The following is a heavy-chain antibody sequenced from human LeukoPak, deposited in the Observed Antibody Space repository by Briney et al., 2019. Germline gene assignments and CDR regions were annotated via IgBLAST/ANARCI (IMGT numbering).Heavy chain of an antibody. CDR3: VTAGSSDLLWDYAMDV. J-gene: IGHJ6*02. CDR1: GFTLSRNY. Sequence: GGSLRHSCAASGFTLSRNYMSWVRQAPGKGLERVSLIYAGGSTYYADAVKGRFTISRHNSKNTLHLQMNSLRVEDTAVYYCVTAGSSDLLWDYAMDVWGQGTTVTVSS. CDR2: IYAGGST. V-gene: IGHV3-53*04. D-gene: IGHD3-10*01.